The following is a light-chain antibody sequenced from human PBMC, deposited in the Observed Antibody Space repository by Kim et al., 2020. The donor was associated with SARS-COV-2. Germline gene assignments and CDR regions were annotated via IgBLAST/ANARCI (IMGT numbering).Light chain of an antibody. V-gene: IGLV3-19*01. J-gene: IGLJ2*01. CDR3: SCHSDSHHVL. Sequence: SSELTQDPSVSVALGQTVRITCQGESLRNYYATWYQHRPGQAPLTVILGKSIRPSGIPDRFSGSSSGNTASLTITGAQAEDEADYYCSCHSDSHHVLFGGGTQLTVL. CDR2: GKS. CDR1: SLRNYY.